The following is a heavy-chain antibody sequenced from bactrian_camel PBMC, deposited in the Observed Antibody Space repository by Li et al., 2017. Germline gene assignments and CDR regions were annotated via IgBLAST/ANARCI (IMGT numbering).Heavy chain of an antibody. J-gene: IGHJ4*01. CDR1: GFTFRNYA. Sequence: VQLVESGGGSVQAGGSLTLSCAASGFTFRNYAMGWVRQAPGNRREGVATIDSDSDSTYADSVKGRFTISHDNAKNTLYLQMTSLKTSFEYWGQGTQVTVS. V-gene: IGHV3S42*01. CDR2: IDSDSDS.